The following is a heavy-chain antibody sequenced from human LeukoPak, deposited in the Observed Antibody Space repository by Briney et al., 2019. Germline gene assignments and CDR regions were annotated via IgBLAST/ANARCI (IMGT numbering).Heavy chain of an antibody. CDR1: GGSISSSSYY. Sequence: PSETLSLTCTVSGGSISSSSYYWGWIRQPPGKGLETIGSIYYSGSTYYNPSLKSRVTISVDTSKNQFSLKLSSVTAADTAVYYCARHFRTVWSGYRWHWFDPWGQGTLVTVSS. CDR3: ARHFRTVWSGYRWHWFDP. V-gene: IGHV4-39*01. CDR2: IYYSGST. J-gene: IGHJ5*02. D-gene: IGHD3-3*01.